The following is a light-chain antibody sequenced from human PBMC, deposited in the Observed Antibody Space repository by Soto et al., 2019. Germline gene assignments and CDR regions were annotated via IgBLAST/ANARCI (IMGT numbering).Light chain of an antibody. CDR1: QDISNW. J-gene: IGKJ1*01. Sequence: DIQMTQSPSSVSASVGDRVTITCRARQDISNWLAWYQQKPGKAPKLLIYSTSSLQNWVPSRFSGRGSWTEFTLTITILQPEDFATYYCQQGSSFPRTFGQGTKVEV. CDR2: STS. CDR3: QQGSSFPRT. V-gene: IGKV1-12*01.